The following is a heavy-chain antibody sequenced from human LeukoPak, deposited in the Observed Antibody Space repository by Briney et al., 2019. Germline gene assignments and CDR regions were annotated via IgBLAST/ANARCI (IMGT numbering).Heavy chain of an antibody. D-gene: IGHD2-2*01. J-gene: IGHJ6*03. Sequence: GGSLRLSCAASGFTFSSYGMHWVRQAPGKGLEWVAFIRYDGSNKYYADSVKGRFTISRDNSKNTLYLQMNSLRAEDTAVYYCAKTKPVPAAGYYYYYMTSGAKGPRSPSP. CDR1: GFTFSSYG. V-gene: IGHV3-30*02. CDR3: AKTKPVPAAGYYYYYMTS. CDR2: IRYDGSNK.